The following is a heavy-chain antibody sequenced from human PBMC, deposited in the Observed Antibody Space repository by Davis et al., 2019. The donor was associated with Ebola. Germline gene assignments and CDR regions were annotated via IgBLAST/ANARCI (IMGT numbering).Heavy chain of an antibody. CDR2: ISYDGSNK. Sequence: GESLKISCAASGFTFSSYAMHWVRQAPGKGLEWVAVISYDGSNKYYADSVKGRFTISRDNSKNTLYLQMNSLRAEDTAVYYCARDVRWLGKGAADYWGQGTLVTVSS. V-gene: IGHV3-30-3*01. CDR1: GFTFSSYA. CDR3: ARDVRWLGKGAADY. J-gene: IGHJ4*02. D-gene: IGHD6-19*01.